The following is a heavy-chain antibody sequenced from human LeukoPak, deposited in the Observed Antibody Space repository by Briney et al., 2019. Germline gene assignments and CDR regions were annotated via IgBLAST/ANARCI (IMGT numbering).Heavy chain of an antibody. CDR1: GFTFSSYE. Sequence: GGSLRLSCAASGFTFSSYEMNWVRPAPGKGLEWVSYISSSGSTIYYADSVKGRFTISRDNARNSLYLQMNSLRPDDTAVYYCATQSYGLFAYWGQGTLVTVSS. D-gene: IGHD4-17*01. CDR3: ATQSYGLFAY. J-gene: IGHJ4*02. V-gene: IGHV3-48*03. CDR2: ISSSGSTI.